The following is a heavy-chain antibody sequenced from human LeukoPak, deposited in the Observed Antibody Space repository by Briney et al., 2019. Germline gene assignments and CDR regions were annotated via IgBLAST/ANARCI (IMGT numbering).Heavy chain of an antibody. Sequence: ASVKVSCKASGYTFTSYDINWVRQATGQGLEWMGWMNPNSGNAGYAQKFQGRVTMTRNTSISTAYMELSSLRSEDTAVYYCARTFYDFWSGYQHWFDPWGQGTLVTVSS. D-gene: IGHD3-3*01. CDR3: ARTFYDFWSGYQHWFDP. CDR1: GYTFTSYD. V-gene: IGHV1-8*01. J-gene: IGHJ5*02. CDR2: MNPNSGNA.